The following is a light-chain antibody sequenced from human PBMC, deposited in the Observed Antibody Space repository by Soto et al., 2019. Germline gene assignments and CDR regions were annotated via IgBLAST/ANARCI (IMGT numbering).Light chain of an antibody. J-gene: IGKJ1*01. CDR3: QQSGSSLWT. CDR1: QSVSSSY. V-gene: IGKV3-20*01. Sequence: IVLTQSPGTLSLSPGERATLSCRASQSVSSSYLAWYQQKPGQAPRLLIYGASSRATGIPDRFSGSGSGTDFTLTISRLEAEDFALYYCQQSGSSLWTFGQGTKVEIK. CDR2: GAS.